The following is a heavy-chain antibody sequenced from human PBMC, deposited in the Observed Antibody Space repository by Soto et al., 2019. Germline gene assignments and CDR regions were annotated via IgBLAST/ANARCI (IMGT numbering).Heavy chain of an antibody. V-gene: IGHV3-21*01. CDR2: ISGSSSYI. Sequence: GGSLRLSCAASGFTFSTYSMNWVRQAPGKGLEWVSSISGSSSYIYYSDSVKGRFTVSRDNAKNSLYLQMNSLRAEDTAVYYCAREIPDDAFDIWGQGTMVTVSS. J-gene: IGHJ3*02. CDR1: GFTFSTYS. CDR3: AREIPDDAFDI.